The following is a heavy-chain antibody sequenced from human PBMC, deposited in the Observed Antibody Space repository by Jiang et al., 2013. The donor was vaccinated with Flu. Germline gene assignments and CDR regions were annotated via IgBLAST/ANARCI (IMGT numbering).Heavy chain of an antibody. Sequence: EWIGYIYYMGAPTXNPPSRVESPVSVDTSKNQFSLKLSSVTAADTAVYYCASVRLGYSKGSWFDPWGQGTLVTVSS. CDR2: IYYMGAP. CDR3: ASVRLGYSKGSWFDP. J-gene: IGHJ5*02. D-gene: IGHD4-11*01. V-gene: IGHV4-59*08.